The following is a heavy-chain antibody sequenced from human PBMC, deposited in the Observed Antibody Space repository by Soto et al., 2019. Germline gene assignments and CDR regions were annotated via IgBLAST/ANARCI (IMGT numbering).Heavy chain of an antibody. J-gene: IGHJ4*02. V-gene: IGHV1-69*19. Sequence: QVQLVQSGAEMKKPGSSVKVSCQSSGGTFNTYAMNWVRQAPGQGPEWMGDISPMFGAANYAPKFQGRVTITADESTATSYMQLSSLTPEDTALYFCAREVQVHTPAFVYWGQGTLVTVSS. CDR2: ISPMFGAA. CDR3: AREVQVHTPAFVY. CDR1: GGTFNTYA. D-gene: IGHD3-10*01.